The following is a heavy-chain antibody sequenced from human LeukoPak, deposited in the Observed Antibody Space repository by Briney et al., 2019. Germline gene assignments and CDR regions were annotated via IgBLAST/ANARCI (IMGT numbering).Heavy chain of an antibody. CDR3: ARGGGYSGYDFGY. V-gene: IGHV4-59*01. J-gene: IGHJ4*02. D-gene: IGHD5-12*01. CDR2: IYYSGST. CDR1: GGSISSYY. Sequence: SENVSLTCTVSGGSISSYYWSWIRQPPGKGLEWIGYIYYSGSTNYNPSLKSRVTISVDTSKNQFSLNLSSVTAADTAVYYCARGGGYSGYDFGYWGQGTLVRVSS.